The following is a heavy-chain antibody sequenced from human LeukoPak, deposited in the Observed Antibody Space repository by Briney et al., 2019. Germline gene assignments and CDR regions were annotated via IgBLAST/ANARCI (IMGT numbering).Heavy chain of an antibody. CDR1: GFTFSSYW. CDR3: ARVTPPFNN. V-gene: IGHV3-74*01. J-gene: IGHJ4*02. CDR2: INTDGSIT. Sequence: GGSLRLSCAASGFTFSSYWIHWVRHVPGKGPVWVSRINTDGSITSYADSVKGRFTISRDNAKNTVYLQMNSLRDEDTAVYYCARVTPPFNNWGQGTLVTVSS.